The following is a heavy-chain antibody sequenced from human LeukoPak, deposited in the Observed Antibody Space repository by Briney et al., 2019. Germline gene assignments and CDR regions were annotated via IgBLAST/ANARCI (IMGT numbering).Heavy chain of an antibody. J-gene: IGHJ4*02. CDR1: GFTFSESW. D-gene: IGHD2-15*01. CDR2: LNLDGSDK. Sequence: GGSLRLSCVVSGFTFSESWMSWVRQAPGKGLGWVASLNLDGSDKYYVDSVKGRFTISRDNAKNSLYLQMDSLRVEDTAVYYCAPDYSGGWGQGTLVTVSS. V-gene: IGHV3-7*03. CDR3: APDYSGG.